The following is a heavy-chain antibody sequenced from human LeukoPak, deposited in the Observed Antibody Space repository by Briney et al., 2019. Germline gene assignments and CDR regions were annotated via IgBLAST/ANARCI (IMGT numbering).Heavy chain of an antibody. D-gene: IGHD6-13*01. V-gene: IGHV3-74*01. Sequence: GGSLRLSCAASGFTFSNYWMHWVRQTPGKGLVWVSRINNDGSTTSYADSVKGRFTISRDNAKNTLYLQMNSLKSEDSAAYYCARVEEQLGTTLYYYYYMDVWGKGTTVTVSS. J-gene: IGHJ6*03. CDR2: INNDGSTT. CDR3: ARVEEQLGTTLYYYYYMDV. CDR1: GFTFSNYW.